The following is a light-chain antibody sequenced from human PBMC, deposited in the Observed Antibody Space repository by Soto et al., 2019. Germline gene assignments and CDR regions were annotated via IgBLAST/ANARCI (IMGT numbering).Light chain of an antibody. J-gene: IGKJ4*01. CDR2: DTS. Sequence: EVVMPQSPDTLSFPPGESPPLSCRASQGIGDTLAWYQHKPGQTPRLLIYDTSTRATGVPTRFSGSRSGAEFTLTINSLQSEDFAVYYCQPSNNWPLTFGGGTKVDI. V-gene: IGKV3-15*01. CDR1: QGIGDT. CDR3: QPSNNWPLT.